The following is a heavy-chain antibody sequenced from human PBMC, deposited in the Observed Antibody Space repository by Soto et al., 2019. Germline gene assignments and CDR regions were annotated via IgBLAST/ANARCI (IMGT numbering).Heavy chain of an antibody. Sequence: EVQLVESGGGLVQPGGSLRLSCAASGFTVSSNYMSWVRQAPGKGLEWVSVIYSGGSTYYADSVKGRFTISRHNSKNTLYLQMNSLRAEDTAVYYCARVAAAVAGTINAFDIWGQGTMVTVSS. D-gene: IGHD6-19*01. CDR1: GFTVSSNY. V-gene: IGHV3-53*04. J-gene: IGHJ3*02. CDR2: IYSGGST. CDR3: ARVAAAVAGTINAFDI.